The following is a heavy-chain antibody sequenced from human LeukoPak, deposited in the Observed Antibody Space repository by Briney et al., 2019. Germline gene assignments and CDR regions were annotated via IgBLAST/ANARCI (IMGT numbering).Heavy chain of an antibody. V-gene: IGHV4-39*07. CDR2: IYYSGST. J-gene: IGHJ4*02. CDR1: GGSISSSSYY. CDR3: AREGRSSGWYVRGHPLDY. Sequence: SETLSLTCTVSGGSISSSSYYWGWIRQPPGKGLEWIGSIYYSGSTYYNPSLKSRVTISVDTSKNQFSLKLSSVTAADTAVYYCAREGRSSGWYVRGHPLDYWGQGTLVTVSS. D-gene: IGHD6-19*01.